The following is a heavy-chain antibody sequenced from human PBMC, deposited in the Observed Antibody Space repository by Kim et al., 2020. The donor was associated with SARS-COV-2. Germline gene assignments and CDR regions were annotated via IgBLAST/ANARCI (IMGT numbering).Heavy chain of an antibody. J-gene: IGHJ6*02. CDR3: AREGGDDYDDYYYYYGMDV. Sequence: SVKVSCKASGGTFSSYAISWVRQAPGQGLEWMGGIIPIFGTANYAQKFQGRVTITADESTSTAYMELSSLRSEDTAVYYCAREGGDDYDDYYYYYGMDVWGQGTTVTVSS. CDR1: GGTFSSYA. V-gene: IGHV1-69*13. CDR2: IIPIFGTA. D-gene: IGHD4-17*01.